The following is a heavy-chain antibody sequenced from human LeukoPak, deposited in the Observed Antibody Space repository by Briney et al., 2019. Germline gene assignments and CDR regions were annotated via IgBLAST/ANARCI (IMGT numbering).Heavy chain of an antibody. D-gene: IGHD7-27*01. CDR3: AKDDLITGETRLFDY. CDR1: GFTFSSYG. V-gene: IGHV3-30*18. Sequence: GGSLRLSCAASGFTFSSYGMHWVRQAPGKGLEWVAVISYDGSNKYYADPVKGRFTISRDNSKNTLYLQMNSLRAEDTAVYYCAKDDLITGETRLFDYWGQGTLVTVSS. J-gene: IGHJ4*02. CDR2: ISYDGSNK.